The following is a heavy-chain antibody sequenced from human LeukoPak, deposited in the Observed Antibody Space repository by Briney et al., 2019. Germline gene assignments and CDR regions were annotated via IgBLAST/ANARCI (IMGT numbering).Heavy chain of an antibody. D-gene: IGHD3-16*02. V-gene: IGHV3-23*01. Sequence: GGSLRLSCAASGFTFSSYAMSWVRQAPGKGLEWVSGISGSVISTYYADSVKGRFTISRDNSKNTLYLQMSSLRAEDAALYYCAKVDRYRFSGPSDYWGQGTLVTVSS. CDR2: ISGSVIST. CDR1: GFTFSSYA. J-gene: IGHJ4*02. CDR3: AKVDRYRFSGPSDY.